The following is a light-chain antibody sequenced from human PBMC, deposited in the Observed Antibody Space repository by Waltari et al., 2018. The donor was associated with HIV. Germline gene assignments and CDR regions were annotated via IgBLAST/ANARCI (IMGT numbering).Light chain of an antibody. CDR3: QQYHNLPPYT. J-gene: IGKJ2*01. V-gene: IGKV1-33*01. Sequence: DIQMTQSPSSLSASVGDRVTLTCQASQAIKYFVNWYQHKPGKAPKLLNYDASNLETGVASRFSGGGSGTHFTVTISSLQPEDLATYYCQQYHNLPPYTFGQGTKLEIK. CDR2: DAS. CDR1: QAIKYF.